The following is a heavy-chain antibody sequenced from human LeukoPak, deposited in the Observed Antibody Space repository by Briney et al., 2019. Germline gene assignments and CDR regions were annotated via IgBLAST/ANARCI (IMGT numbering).Heavy chain of an antibody. J-gene: IGHJ4*02. Sequence: GGSLRLSYAASGFTVSSNYMSWVRQAPGKGLEWVGFIRSKAYGGTTEYAASVKGRFTISRDDSKSIAYLQMNSLKTEDTAVYYCVDRGYWGQGTLVTVSS. CDR1: GFTVSSNY. CDR2: IRSKAYGGTT. V-gene: IGHV3-71*01. D-gene: IGHD2-2*03. CDR3: VDRGY.